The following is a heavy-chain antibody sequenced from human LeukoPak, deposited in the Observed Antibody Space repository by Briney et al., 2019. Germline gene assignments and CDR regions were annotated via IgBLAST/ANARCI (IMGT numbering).Heavy chain of an antibody. D-gene: IGHD3-22*01. V-gene: IGHV4-4*09. Sequence: SETLSLTCTVSGVSISSYYWSWIRQPPGKGLEWIGYIYTSGSTNYNPSLKSRVTISVDTSKNQFSLKLSSVTAADTAVYYCARSPQDSSDAFDIWGQGTMVTVSS. J-gene: IGHJ3*02. CDR1: GVSISSYY. CDR2: IYTSGST. CDR3: ARSPQDSSDAFDI.